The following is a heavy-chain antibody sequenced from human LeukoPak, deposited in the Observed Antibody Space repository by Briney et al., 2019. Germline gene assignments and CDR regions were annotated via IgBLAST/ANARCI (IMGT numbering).Heavy chain of an antibody. V-gene: IGHV3-30*02. CDR1: GFTFRSNA. D-gene: IGHD2-15*01. J-gene: IGHJ4*02. Sequence: PGGSLRLSCAASGFTFRSNAMHWVRQAPGKGLEWVSFIRYDGNAKYYADSVKGRFTVPRDNSKNTLYLQMNSLRVEDTAVYYCAQERDRRGYFDYWGQGTLVTVSS. CDR3: AQERDRRGYFDY. CDR2: IRYDGNAK.